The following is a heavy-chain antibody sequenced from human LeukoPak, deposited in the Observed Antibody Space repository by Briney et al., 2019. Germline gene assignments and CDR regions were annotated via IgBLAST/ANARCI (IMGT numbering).Heavy chain of an antibody. J-gene: IGHJ5*02. Sequence: PGGSLRLSCAASGFTFSSYGMHWVRQAPGKGLEWVAFIRYDGSNKYYADSVKGRFTISRDNSKNTLYLQMNSLRAEDTAVYYCAKLGNAVIVGDPWGQGTLVTVSS. CDR2: IRYDGSNK. V-gene: IGHV3-30*02. D-gene: IGHD3-22*01. CDR1: GFTFSSYG. CDR3: AKLGNAVIVGDP.